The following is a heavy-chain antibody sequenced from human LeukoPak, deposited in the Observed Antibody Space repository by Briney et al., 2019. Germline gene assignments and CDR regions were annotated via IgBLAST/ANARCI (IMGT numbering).Heavy chain of an antibody. J-gene: IGHJ4*02. D-gene: IGHD1-1*01. V-gene: IGHV3-7*01. CDR2: IKQDGSEK. CDR3: ARTNWNDAVFDY. CDR1: GFTFSNSW. Sequence: SGGSLRLSCAASGFTFSNSWMSWVRQAPGKGLEWVANIKQDGSEKYYVDSMKGRLTISRDNAKNSLYLQTNSLRAEDTAVYYCARTNWNDAVFDYWGQGTLVTVSS.